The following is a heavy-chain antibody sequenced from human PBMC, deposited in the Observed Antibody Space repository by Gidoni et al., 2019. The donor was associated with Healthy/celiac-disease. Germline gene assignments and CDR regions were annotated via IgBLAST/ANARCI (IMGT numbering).Heavy chain of an antibody. Sequence: QVQLQESGPGLVKPSETLAPTCTVSGGSIRSYHWSWIRQPPGKGLEWIGYIYYRGSTNYNPSIKSRVTISVDTPKNQFSLKLSSVTAADTAVYYCARVGHSGRRRSYLDYWGQGTLVTVSS. CDR3: ARVGHSGRRRSYLDY. J-gene: IGHJ4*02. V-gene: IGHV4-59*01. D-gene: IGHD3-10*01. CDR2: IYYRGST. CDR1: GGSIRSYH.